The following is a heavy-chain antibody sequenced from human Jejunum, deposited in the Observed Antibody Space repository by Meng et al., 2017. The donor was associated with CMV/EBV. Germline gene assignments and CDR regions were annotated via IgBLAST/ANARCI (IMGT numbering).Heavy chain of an antibody. CDR3: ARSRGTGYNLNS. CDR1: GDSFTIYD. D-gene: IGHD5-24*01. J-gene: IGHJ4*02. Sequence: CKASGDSFTIYDMHWVRQAPGQRPEWMGRINAGNGNTKYSQKFKGRVTISRDTSASTAYMELDSLRSEDTAVYYCARSRGTGYNLNSWGQGTLVTVSS. CDR2: INAGNGNT. V-gene: IGHV1-3*01.